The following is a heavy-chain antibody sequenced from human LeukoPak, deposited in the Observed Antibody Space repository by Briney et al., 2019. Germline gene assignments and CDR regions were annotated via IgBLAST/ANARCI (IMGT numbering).Heavy chain of an antibody. Sequence: GGSLRLSCAASGFTVSSNYMSWVRQAPGKGLEWVSVIYSGGNTYYADSVKGRFTISRDNSKNTLYLQMNSLRVEDTAVYYCARDRAYYYGSGSFRNAFDIWGQGTMVTVSS. J-gene: IGHJ3*02. V-gene: IGHV3-66*01. D-gene: IGHD3-10*01. CDR3: ARDRAYYYGSGSFRNAFDI. CDR2: IYSGGNT. CDR1: GFTVSSNY.